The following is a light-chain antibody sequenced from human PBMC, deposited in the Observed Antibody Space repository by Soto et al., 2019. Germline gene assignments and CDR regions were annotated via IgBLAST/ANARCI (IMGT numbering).Light chain of an antibody. Sequence: EIVLTQSPATLSLSPGERATLSCRASQSVSSYLAWYQQKPGQAPRLLIYDASNRATGIPARFSGSGSGTDFTLPLSSLAPADFAAYYCQQRSNWPTFGGGTKVEIK. CDR3: QQRSNWPT. J-gene: IGKJ4*01. CDR1: QSVSSY. V-gene: IGKV3-11*01. CDR2: DAS.